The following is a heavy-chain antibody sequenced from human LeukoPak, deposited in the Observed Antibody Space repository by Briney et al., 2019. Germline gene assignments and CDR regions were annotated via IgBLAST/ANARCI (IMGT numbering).Heavy chain of an antibody. CDR2: IDPKSGGT. D-gene: IGHD2-15*01. CDR3: ASGAFCAGGSCYLHRVAS. J-gene: IGHJ4*02. CDR1: GYTFTAYY. Sequence: ASVKVSCKTSGYTFTAYYLHWVRQAPGQGLEWMGWIDPKSGGTKYAQKFQGRVTITRDTAIGTVYMELRSLIPDDSAVYYCASGAFCAGGSCYLHRVASWGPGTLVTVSS. V-gene: IGHV1-2*02.